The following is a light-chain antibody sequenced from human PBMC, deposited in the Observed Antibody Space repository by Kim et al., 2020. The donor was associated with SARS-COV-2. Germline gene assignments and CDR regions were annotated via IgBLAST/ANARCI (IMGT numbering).Light chain of an antibody. CDR1: QSISSEF. V-gene: IGKV3-20*01. J-gene: IGKJ2*01. Sequence: PWERATLSCRASQSISSEFLAWYQQISGQSPRLLIFGASNRAAGIPDRFSGGGSGTDFTLTITRLEPADSAIYYCQQYSASPPAYTFGQGTKLEI. CDR3: QQYSASPPAYT. CDR2: GAS.